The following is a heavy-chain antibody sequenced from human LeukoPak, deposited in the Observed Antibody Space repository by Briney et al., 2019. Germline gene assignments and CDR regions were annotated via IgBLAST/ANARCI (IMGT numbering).Heavy chain of an antibody. V-gene: IGHV4-61*02. CDR3: ARGRGYKDY. CDR1: GGSISSGSYY. J-gene: IGHJ4*02. CDR2: IYTSGST. D-gene: IGHD5-18*01. Sequence: SETLSLTCTVSGGSISSGSYYWSWIRQPAGKGLEWIGRIYTSGSTNYNPSLKSRVTISVDTSKNQFSLKLSSVTAADTAVYYCARGRGYKDYWGQGTLVTVSS.